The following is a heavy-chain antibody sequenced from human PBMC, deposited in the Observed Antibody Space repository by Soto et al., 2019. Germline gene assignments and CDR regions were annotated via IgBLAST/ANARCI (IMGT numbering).Heavy chain of an antibody. J-gene: IGHJ4*02. V-gene: IGHV4-59*01. Sequence: SETLSLTCTVSGGSISGYYWSWIRQPPGKRLEWIGYIYYSGSTDYNPSRKSRVTISVDSSKNQFSLNLSFVTAADTAVYYCARRGADTIGYDLFWGQGTQVT. CDR3: ARRGADTIGYDLF. CDR1: GGSISGYY. CDR2: IYYSGST. D-gene: IGHD3-22*01.